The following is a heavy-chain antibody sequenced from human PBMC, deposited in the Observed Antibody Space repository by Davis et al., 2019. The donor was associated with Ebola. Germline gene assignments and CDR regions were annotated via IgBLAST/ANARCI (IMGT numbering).Heavy chain of an antibody. D-gene: IGHD3-22*01. CDR3: ARGFPIYYDSSGYSP. J-gene: IGHJ5*02. Sequence: SQTLSLTCAVYGGSFSGYYWSWIRQPPGKGLEWIGEINHSGSTNYNPSLKSRVTISVDTSKNRFSLKLSSVTAADTAVYYCARGFPIYYDSSGYSPWGQGTLVTVSS. CDR1: GGSFSGYY. CDR2: INHSGST. V-gene: IGHV4-34*01.